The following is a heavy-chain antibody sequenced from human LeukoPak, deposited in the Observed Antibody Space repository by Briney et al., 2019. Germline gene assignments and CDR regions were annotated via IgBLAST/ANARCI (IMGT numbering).Heavy chain of an antibody. V-gene: IGHV3-23*01. CDR2: INGRGDNT. D-gene: IGHD2/OR15-2a*01. Sequence: PGGSLRLSCAASGAIISSYAMSWVRQAPGKGLEWVSAINGRGDNTYYADFVKGRFTISRDNSKSTVYLQVNSLRTEDTAVYYCAKDRVSPGFNWFDPWGQGTLVTVSS. J-gene: IGHJ5*02. CDR1: GAIISSYA. CDR3: AKDRVSPGFNWFDP.